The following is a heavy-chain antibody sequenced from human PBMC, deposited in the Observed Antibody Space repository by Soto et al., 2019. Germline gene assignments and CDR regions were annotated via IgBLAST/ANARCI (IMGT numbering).Heavy chain of an antibody. CDR3: ARDAVIMDTPMVYFDY. CDR1: GFTFSSYG. D-gene: IGHD5-18*01. Sequence: QVQLVESGGGVVQPGRSLRLSCAASGFTFSSYGMHWVRQAPGKGLEWVAVIWYDGSNKYYADSVKGRFTISRDNSKNTLYLQMNSLRAEDTAVYYCARDAVIMDTPMVYFDYWGQGTLVTVSS. CDR2: IWYDGSNK. V-gene: IGHV3-33*01. J-gene: IGHJ4*02.